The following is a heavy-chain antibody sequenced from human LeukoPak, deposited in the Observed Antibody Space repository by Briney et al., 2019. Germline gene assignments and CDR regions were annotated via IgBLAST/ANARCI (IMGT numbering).Heavy chain of an antibody. V-gene: IGHV4-39*07. J-gene: IGHJ6*03. Sequence: SETLSLTCTVSGGSISSSSYYWGWIRQPPGKGLEWIGSIYYSGSTYYNPSLKSRVTISVDTSKNQFSLKLSSVTAADTAVYYCASVAVTIASYYYYMDVWGKGTTVTVSS. CDR2: IYYSGST. CDR3: ASVAVTIASYYYYMDV. CDR1: GGSISSSSYY. D-gene: IGHD2-21*02.